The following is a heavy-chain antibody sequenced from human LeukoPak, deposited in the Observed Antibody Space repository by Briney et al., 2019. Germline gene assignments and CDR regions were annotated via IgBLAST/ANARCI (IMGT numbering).Heavy chain of an antibody. CDR3: ARGGSSGPDY. V-gene: IGHV4-4*07. Sequence: KPSETLSLTCTVSGGSIISYYWSWIRRPDGRGLEWIGRIYSSGSTNYNPSLKSRVTISLDKSKNQFSLKLSSVSAADTAVYYCARGGSSGPDYWGQGTLVTVSS. J-gene: IGHJ4*02. CDR2: IYSSGST. CDR1: GGSIISYY. D-gene: IGHD6-19*01.